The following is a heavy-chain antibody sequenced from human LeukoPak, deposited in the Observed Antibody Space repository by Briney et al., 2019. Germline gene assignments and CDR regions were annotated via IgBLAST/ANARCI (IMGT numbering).Heavy chain of an antibody. CDR1: GFTFSSYG. CDR3: ARVSIAVALLDAFDI. D-gene: IGHD6-19*01. Sequence: GGSLRLSCAASGFTFSSYGMHWVRQAPGKGLEWVAFIRYDGSNKYYADSVKGRFTISRDNSKNTLYLQMNSLRAEDTAVYYCARVSIAVALLDAFDIWGQGTMVTVSS. J-gene: IGHJ3*02. CDR2: IRYDGSNK. V-gene: IGHV3-30*02.